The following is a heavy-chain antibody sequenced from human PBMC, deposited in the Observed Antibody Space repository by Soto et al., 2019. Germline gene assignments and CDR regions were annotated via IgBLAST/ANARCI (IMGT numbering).Heavy chain of an antibody. CDR1: GGSISSGGYY. V-gene: IGHV4-39*07. J-gene: IGHJ5*02. D-gene: IGHD6-6*01. CDR2: INHSGST. Sequence: SETLSLTCTVSGGSISSGGYYWSWIRQPPGKGLEWIGEINHSGSTNYNPSLKSRVTISVDTSKNQFSLKLSSVTAADTAVYYCARAGKNIAARPWGQGTLVTVSS. CDR3: ARAGKNIAARP.